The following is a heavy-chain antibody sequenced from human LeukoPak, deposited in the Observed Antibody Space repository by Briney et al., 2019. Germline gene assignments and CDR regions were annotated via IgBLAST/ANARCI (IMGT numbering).Heavy chain of an antibody. Sequence: ASVKVSCKASGYTFTSYGISWVRRAPGQGLEWMGWISAYNGNTNYAQKLQGRVTMTTDTSTSTAYMELRSLRSDDTAVYYCARVPIEYYYDSSGRFDYWGQGTLVTVSS. V-gene: IGHV1-18*01. CDR2: ISAYNGNT. D-gene: IGHD3-22*01. CDR3: ARVPIEYYYDSSGRFDY. CDR1: GYTFTSYG. J-gene: IGHJ4*02.